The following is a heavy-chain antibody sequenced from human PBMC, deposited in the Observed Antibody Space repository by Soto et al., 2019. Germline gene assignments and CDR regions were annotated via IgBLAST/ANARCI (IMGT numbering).Heavy chain of an antibody. CDR2: IYYSGST. J-gene: IGHJ3*02. D-gene: IGHD2-21*02. CDR3: ARDIAYCGGDCYWSGAFDI. CDR1: GGSISSYY. Sequence: PSETLSLTCTVSGGSISSYYWSWIRQPPGKGLEWIGYIYYSGSTNYNPSLKSRVTISVDTSKNQFSLKLSSVTAADTAVYYCARDIAYCGGDCYWSGAFDIWGQGTMVTVSS. V-gene: IGHV4-59*01.